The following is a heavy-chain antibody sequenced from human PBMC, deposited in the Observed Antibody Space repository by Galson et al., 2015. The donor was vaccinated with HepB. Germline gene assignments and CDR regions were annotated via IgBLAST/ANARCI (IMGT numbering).Heavy chain of an antibody. J-gene: IGHJ4*02. D-gene: IGHD3-16*01. CDR2: IYHSGST. Sequence: TLSLTCAVSGGSISSGGYSWSWIRQPPGKGLEWIGYIYHSGSTYYNPSLKSRVTISVDRSKNQFSLKLSSVTAADTAVYYCARVGGYYFDYWGQGTLVTVSS. CDR3: ARVGGYYFDY. V-gene: IGHV4-30-2*01. CDR1: GGSISSGGYS.